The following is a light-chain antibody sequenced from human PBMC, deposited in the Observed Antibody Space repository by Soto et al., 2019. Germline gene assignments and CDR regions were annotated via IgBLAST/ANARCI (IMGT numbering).Light chain of an antibody. J-gene: IGLJ3*02. V-gene: IGLV2-11*01. CDR3: CSYARSYTWV. CDR1: SSDVGGYNF. CDR2: DVS. Sequence: QSALTQPRSVSGSPGQSVTISCTGSSSDVGGYNFVSWYQQHPGKAPKLMIYDVSKRPSGVPDRFSGSKSGNTASLTISGLPAEDEAEYYCCSYARSYTWVFGGGTKLTVL.